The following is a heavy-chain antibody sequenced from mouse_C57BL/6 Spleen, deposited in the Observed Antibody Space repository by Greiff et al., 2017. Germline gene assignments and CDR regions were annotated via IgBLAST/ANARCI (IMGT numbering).Heavy chain of an antibody. Sequence: QVQLQQPGAELVKPGASVKMSCKASGYTFTSYWITWVNQRPGQGLEWIGDIYPGSGSTNYNEKFKSKATLTVDTSSSTAYMQLSSLTSEDSAVYYCASVYYDYDAAYWGQGTLVTVSA. D-gene: IGHD2-4*01. CDR3: ASVYYDYDAAY. CDR1: GYTFTSYW. V-gene: IGHV1-55*01. J-gene: IGHJ3*01. CDR2: IYPGSGST.